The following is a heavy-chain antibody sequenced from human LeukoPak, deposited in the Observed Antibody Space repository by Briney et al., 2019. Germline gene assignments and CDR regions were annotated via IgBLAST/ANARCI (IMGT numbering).Heavy chain of an antibody. CDR1: GFTFSSYG. Sequence: GGSLRLSCAASGFTFSSYGMHWVRQAPGKGPEWVAVLSYDGSNKYYADSVKGRFTVSRDNSENTLYLQINSLRAEDTAVYFCAKDYDSSGYYPDYWGQGTLVTVSS. V-gene: IGHV3-30*18. CDR3: AKDYDSSGYYPDY. CDR2: LSYDGSNK. J-gene: IGHJ4*02. D-gene: IGHD3-22*01.